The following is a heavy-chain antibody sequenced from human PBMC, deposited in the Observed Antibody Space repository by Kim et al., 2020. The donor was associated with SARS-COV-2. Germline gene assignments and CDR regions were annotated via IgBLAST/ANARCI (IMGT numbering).Heavy chain of an antibody. D-gene: IGHD4-17*01. CDR1: GFTFDQYW. Sequence: GGSLRLSCVGSGFTFDQYWMYWFRHAPGKGLVWVSDINKDSIYRRSADSVKGRFSISRDNAGKTVYLPMNSLRADDSGIYYCARESKDYDEQQVFGGQGT. CDR3: ARESKDYDEQQVF. CDR2: INKDSIYR. J-gene: IGHJ4*02. V-gene: IGHV3-74*01.